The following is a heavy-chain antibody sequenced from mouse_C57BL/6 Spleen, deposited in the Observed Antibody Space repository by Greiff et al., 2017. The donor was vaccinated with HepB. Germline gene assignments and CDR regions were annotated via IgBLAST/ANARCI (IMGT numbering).Heavy chain of an antibody. CDR3: LYSNPSYYAMDY. V-gene: IGHV1-4*01. CDR1: GYTFTSYT. D-gene: IGHD2-5*01. CDR2: INPSSGYT. J-gene: IGHJ4*01. Sequence: QVQLQQSGAELARPGASVKMSCKASGYTFTSYTMHWVKQRPGQGLEWIGYINPSSGYTKYNQKFKGKATLTADKSSSTAYMQLSSLTSEDSAVYYCLYSNPSYYAMDYWGQGTSVTVSS.